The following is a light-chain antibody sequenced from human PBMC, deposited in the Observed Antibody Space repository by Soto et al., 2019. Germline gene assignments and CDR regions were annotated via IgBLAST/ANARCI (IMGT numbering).Light chain of an antibody. CDR1: QSISRR. J-gene: IGKJ1*01. CDR3: QQYDTSALT. CDR2: DAS. Sequence: DLPMTQSPSTLSASVGDRVTIACRASQSISRRLAWYQQKPGKAPNLLIYDASSLESGVPSRFSGSGSGTDFTLTISSLQPDDFATYYCQQYDTSALTFGHGTKVEI. V-gene: IGKV1-5*01.